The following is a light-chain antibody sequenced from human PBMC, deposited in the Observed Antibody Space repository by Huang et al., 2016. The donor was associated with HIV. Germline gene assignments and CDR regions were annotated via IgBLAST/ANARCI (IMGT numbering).Light chain of an antibody. V-gene: IGKV3-20*01. CDR2: GAS. Sequence: EIVLTQSPGTLSLSPGERATLSCRASPSLGSSSLAWYQQKAGQAPRLLMYGASSRATGIPDRFRGSGSGTDFTLSISRLEPEDFAVYYCQQYYSSPVTFGGGTKVEIK. CDR3: QQYYSSPVT. J-gene: IGKJ4*01. CDR1: PSLGSSS.